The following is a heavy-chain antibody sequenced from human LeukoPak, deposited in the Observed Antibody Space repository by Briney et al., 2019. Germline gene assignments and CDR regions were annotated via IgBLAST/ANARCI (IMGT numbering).Heavy chain of an antibody. CDR1: ELTFSNYW. J-gene: IGHJ4*02. Sequence: GGSLRLSCAVSELTFSNYWMSWVRQAPGKGLEWVANIKQDGSEKFYVDSVKGRFTISRDNAKNSLYLQMSSLRAEDTAVYYCVTGGYYFGYWGQGALVTVSS. CDR2: IKQDGSEK. CDR3: VTGGYYFGY. V-gene: IGHV3-7*05.